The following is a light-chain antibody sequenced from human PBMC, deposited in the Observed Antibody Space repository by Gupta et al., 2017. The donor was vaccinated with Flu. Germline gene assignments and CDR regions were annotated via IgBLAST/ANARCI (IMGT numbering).Light chain of an antibody. CDR3: QETYRTSFT. CDR2: STS. Sequence: DVQMTQSPSSLFASVGDRVSITCRASQSINKFLNWYQQKPGKAPKLLIYSTSTLQTGVPSRFSGSGSETDFTLTISRLQPDDFATYYCQETYRTSFTFGPGTKV. J-gene: IGKJ3*01. CDR1: QSINKF. V-gene: IGKV1-39*01.